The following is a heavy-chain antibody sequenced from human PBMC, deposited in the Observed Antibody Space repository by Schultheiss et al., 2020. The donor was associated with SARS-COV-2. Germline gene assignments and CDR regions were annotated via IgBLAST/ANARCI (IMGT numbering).Heavy chain of an antibody. D-gene: IGHD5-24*01. CDR1: GFTFSSYA. Sequence: GVSLRLSCAASGFTFSSYAMSWVRQAPGKGLEWVSAISGSGGSTYYADSVKGRFTISRDNAKNSLYLQMNSLRAGDTAVYYCAKGDVEMATNVGFDIWGQGTMVTVSS. CDR3: AKGDVEMATNVGFDI. J-gene: IGHJ3*02. CDR2: ISGSGGST. V-gene: IGHV3-23*01.